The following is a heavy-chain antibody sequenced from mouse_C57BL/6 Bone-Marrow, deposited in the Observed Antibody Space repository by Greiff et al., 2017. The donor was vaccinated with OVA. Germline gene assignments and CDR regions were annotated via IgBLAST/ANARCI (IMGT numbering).Heavy chain of an antibody. V-gene: IGHV2-2*01. D-gene: IGHD1-1*01. Sequence: QVQLQQSGPGLVQPSQSLSITCTVSGFSLTSYGVHWVRQSPGKGLEWLGVIWSGGSTDYNAAFISRLSISQDNSKSQVFFKMNSLQADDTAIYYGATLTTVVATDYAMDYWGQGTSVTVSS. CDR3: ATLTTVVATDYAMDY. CDR1: GFSLTSYG. CDR2: IWSGGST. J-gene: IGHJ4*01.